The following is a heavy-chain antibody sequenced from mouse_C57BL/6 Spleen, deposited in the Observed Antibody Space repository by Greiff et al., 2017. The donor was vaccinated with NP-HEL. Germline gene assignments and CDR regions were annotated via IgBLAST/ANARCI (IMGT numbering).Heavy chain of an antibody. D-gene: IGHD2-4*01. CDR2: SRNKANDYTT. CDR1: GFTFSDFY. Sequence: EVHLVESGGGLVQSGRSLRLSCATSGFTFSDFYMEWVRQAPGKGLEWIAASRNKANDYTTEYSASVKGRFIVSRDTSQSILYLQMNALRAEDTAIYYCARDADYGYWYCDVWGTGTTVTVSS. CDR3: ARDADYGYWYCDV. V-gene: IGHV7-1*01. J-gene: IGHJ1*03.